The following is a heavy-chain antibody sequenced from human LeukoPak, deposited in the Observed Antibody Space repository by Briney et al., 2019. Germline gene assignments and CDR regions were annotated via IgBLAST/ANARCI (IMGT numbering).Heavy chain of an antibody. Sequence: GGSLRLSSAASGFTFSSYAMSWVRQAPGKGLEWVSAISGSGGSTYYADSVKGRFTISRDDSKNTLYLQMNSLRAEDTAVYYCAKDLSPKYSSSIVPGIPDYWGQGTLVTVSS. V-gene: IGHV3-23*01. D-gene: IGHD6-6*01. J-gene: IGHJ4*02. CDR3: AKDLSPKYSSSIVPGIPDY. CDR2: ISGSGGST. CDR1: GFTFSSYA.